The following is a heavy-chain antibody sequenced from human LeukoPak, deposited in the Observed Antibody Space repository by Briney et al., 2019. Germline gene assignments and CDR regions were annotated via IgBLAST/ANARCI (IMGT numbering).Heavy chain of an antibody. CDR3: ARTEDGSGSYAWFDP. V-gene: IGHV5-51*01. J-gene: IGHJ5*02. CDR2: IFPHDSNT. CDR1: GYSFLDYW. Sequence: GESLKISCKGSGYSFLDYWIGWVRQMPGKGPEWMGFIFPHDSNTKYSPSFQGQVTISADKSISTAYLQWSSLKASNTAMYYCARTEDGSGSYAWFDPWGQGTLVTVSS. D-gene: IGHD3-10*01.